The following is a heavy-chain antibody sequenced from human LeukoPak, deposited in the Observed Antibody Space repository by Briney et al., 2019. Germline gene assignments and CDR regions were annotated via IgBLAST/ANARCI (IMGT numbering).Heavy chain of an antibody. CDR1: GYILTSYY. Sequence: ASVKVSCKASGYILTSYYMHWVRQAPGQGLEWMGIINPGGGGTSYAQKFQGRVTMTRDTSKNQFSLKLSSVTAADTAVYYCASSPGEPRSYYVVYWGQGTLVTVSS. CDR2: INPGGGGT. D-gene: IGHD3-16*01. J-gene: IGHJ4*02. V-gene: IGHV1-46*01. CDR3: ASSPGEPRSYYVVY.